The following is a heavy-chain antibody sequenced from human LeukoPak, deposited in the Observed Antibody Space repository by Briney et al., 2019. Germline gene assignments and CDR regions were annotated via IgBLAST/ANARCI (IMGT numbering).Heavy chain of an antibody. CDR2: IRYSGTT. J-gene: IGHJ5*02. CDR3: TRFSFGRNWFDP. Sequence: PSETLSLTCTVSGDSISSYDWTWIRQPPGKGLEWIAYIRYSGTTNYNPSLKSRVTISIDTSKNQFSLNLNSVTDADTAVYYCTRFSFGRNWFDPWGQGALVTVSS. CDR1: GDSISSYD. D-gene: IGHD3-3*01. V-gene: IGHV4-59*03.